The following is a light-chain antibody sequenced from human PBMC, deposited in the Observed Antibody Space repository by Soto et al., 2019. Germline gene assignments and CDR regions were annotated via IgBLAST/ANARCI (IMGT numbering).Light chain of an antibody. CDR3: QQSYSTLWT. CDR1: HTISSSY. CDR2: GIS. Sequence: EIVLTQSPGTLSLSPCERATLSFSASHTISSSYLAWYQQKPGQAPRLLMYGISRRATGIPDRFSGSGSGTDFTLTISSLQPEDFATYYCQQSYSTLWTFGQGTKVDI. J-gene: IGKJ1*01. V-gene: IGKV3-20*01.